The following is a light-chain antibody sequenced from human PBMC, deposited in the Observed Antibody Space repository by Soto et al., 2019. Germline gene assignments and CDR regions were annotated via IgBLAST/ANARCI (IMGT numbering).Light chain of an antibody. CDR1: QSVSSNY. CDR3: RQYDSSLIA. Sequence: EIVLTQSPGTLSLSPGERATLSCRASQSVSSNYLAWYQQKPGQAPRLLIYGASSRATGIPDRFSGSGSGTDFSLTISRLEPEDFAVYTCRQYDSSLIAFGQGTRLAIK. CDR2: GAS. V-gene: IGKV3-20*01. J-gene: IGKJ5*01.